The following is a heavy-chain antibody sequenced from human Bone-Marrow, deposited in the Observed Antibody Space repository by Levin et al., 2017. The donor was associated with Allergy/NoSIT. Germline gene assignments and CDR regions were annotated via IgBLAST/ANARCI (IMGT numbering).Heavy chain of an antibody. V-gene: IGHV1-2*07. CDR1: GYTFIGYN. D-gene: IGHD5-12*01. CDR2: INPDSGDT. CDR3: ARQFDSGYDSAYFDY. J-gene: IGHJ4*02. Sequence: GASVKVSCKTSGYTFIGYNIYWVRQAPGEGLEWMGWINPDSGDTHYVHKFHDRVTMTRDTSSSTAYLDLSRLTSDDTAVYYCARQFDSGYDSAYFDYWGQGALVTVSS.